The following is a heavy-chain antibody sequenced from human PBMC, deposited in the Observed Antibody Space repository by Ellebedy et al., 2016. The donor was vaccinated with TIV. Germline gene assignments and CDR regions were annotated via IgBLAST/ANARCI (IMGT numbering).Heavy chain of an antibody. J-gene: IGHJ4*02. Sequence: GESLKISCAASGFTFSSYCKHWVRQAPGKGLVGVPRINTDWRTIEYADSVKGRFTLSIDNAKNRLYLQMNSLRLEDTGGYFCARSRSYRFDYWGQGSLVTVSS. D-gene: IGHD1-26*01. CDR2: INTDWRTI. V-gene: IGHV3-74*01. CDR1: GFTFSSYC. CDR3: ARSRSYRFDY.